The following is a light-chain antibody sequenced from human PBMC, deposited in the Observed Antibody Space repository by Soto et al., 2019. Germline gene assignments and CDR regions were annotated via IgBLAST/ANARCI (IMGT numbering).Light chain of an antibody. J-gene: IGLJ7*01. CDR2: DNN. Sequence: QSVLTQPPSVSAAPGQKVTISCSGSSSNIGKNYVSWYQQLPGTAPKLLIYDNNKRPSGIPDRFSGSKSGTSATLGITGLQTGDEADYYCGTWDSSLSALAVFGGGTQLTVL. V-gene: IGLV1-51*01. CDR1: SSNIGKNY. CDR3: GTWDSSLSALAV.